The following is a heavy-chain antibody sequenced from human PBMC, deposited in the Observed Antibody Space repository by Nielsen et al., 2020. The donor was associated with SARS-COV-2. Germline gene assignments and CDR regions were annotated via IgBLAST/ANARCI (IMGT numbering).Heavy chain of an antibody. CDR1: GFSFHSYG. J-gene: IGHJ4*02. V-gene: IGHV3-30*18. CDR3: AKERTVAGPQGGFDF. Sequence: GESLKISCAASGFSFHSYGMHWVRQAPGKGLEWLAILSHDRTDKFYADSVKGRFTVSRDNSKNTLYLQMDNLRTDDTAVYYCAKERTVAGPQGGFDFWGQGTLVTVSS. D-gene: IGHD6-19*01. CDR2: LSHDRTDK.